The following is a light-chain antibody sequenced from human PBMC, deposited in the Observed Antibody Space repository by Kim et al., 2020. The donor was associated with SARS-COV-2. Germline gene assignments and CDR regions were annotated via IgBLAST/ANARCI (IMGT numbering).Light chain of an antibody. J-gene: IGKJ2*01. CDR1: EDIRNY. CDR2: DAS. CDR3: QQYHSVPFT. V-gene: IGKV1-33*01. Sequence: SVSLGDRVTITCQASEDIRNYLSWYQLKPGRALKLLIHDASNLETGVPSRFSGSGSGTDFVFTINSLQPEDIATYYCQQYHSVPFTFGQGTKLEI.